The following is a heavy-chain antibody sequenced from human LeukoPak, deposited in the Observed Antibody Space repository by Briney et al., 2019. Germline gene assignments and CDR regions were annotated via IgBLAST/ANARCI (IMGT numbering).Heavy chain of an antibody. D-gene: IGHD6-19*01. J-gene: IGHJ4*02. CDR2: MSGSGGNT. V-gene: IGHV3-23*01. CDR1: GFTFSSYV. CDR3: AKGSGYSGGWYTFDY. Sequence: PGGSLRLSCATSGFTFSSYVMSWVRQAPGKGLEWVSAMSGSGGNTYYADSVKGRFTISRDNFKNTLYLQMNSLRAEDTAVYYCAKGSGYSGGWYTFDYWGQGTLVTVSS.